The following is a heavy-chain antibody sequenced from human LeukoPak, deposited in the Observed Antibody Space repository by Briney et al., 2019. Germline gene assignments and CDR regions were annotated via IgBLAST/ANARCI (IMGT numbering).Heavy chain of an antibody. V-gene: IGHV3-30*18. CDR3: AKVGAMWDNWFDP. CDR1: GFTFSSYG. J-gene: IGHJ5*02. CDR2: ISYDRSNK. Sequence: PGGSLRLSCAASGFTFSSYGMHWVRQAPGKGPEWVAVISYDRSNKYYADSVKGRFTISRDNSKNTLYLQMNSLRAEDTAVYYCAKVGAMWDNWFDPWGQGTLVTVSS. D-gene: IGHD1-26*01.